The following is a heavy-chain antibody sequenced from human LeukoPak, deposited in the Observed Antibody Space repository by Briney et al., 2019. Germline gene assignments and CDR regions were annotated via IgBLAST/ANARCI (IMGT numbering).Heavy chain of an antibody. CDR1: GFDFSKYW. CDR2: IKKDGSQK. J-gene: IGHJ3*02. Sequence: PGGSLRLSCVASGFDFSKYWMTWVRQAPGKGLEWVANIKKDGSQKSYVDSVEGRFTISRDNAQKSLYLQMNSLRPEDTAVYYCARHDESLKDGFWFDAFDMWGPRTTVTASS. V-gene: IGHV3-7*01. D-gene: IGHD5-24*01. CDR3: ARHDESLKDGFWFDAFDM.